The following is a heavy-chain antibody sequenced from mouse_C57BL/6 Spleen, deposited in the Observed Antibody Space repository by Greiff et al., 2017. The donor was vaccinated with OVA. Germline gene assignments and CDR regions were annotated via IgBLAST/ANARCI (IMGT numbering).Heavy chain of an antibody. V-gene: IGHV1-76*01. CDR1: GYTFTDYY. CDR3: ASSGFYAMDY. Sequence: VQLQQSGAELVRPGASVKLSCKASGYTFTDYYINWVKQRPGQGLEWIARIYPGSGNTYYNEKFKGKATLTAEKSSSTAYMQLSSLASEDSAVYLCASSGFYAMDYWGQGTSVTVSS. CDR2: IYPGSGNT. J-gene: IGHJ4*01. D-gene: IGHD4-1*01.